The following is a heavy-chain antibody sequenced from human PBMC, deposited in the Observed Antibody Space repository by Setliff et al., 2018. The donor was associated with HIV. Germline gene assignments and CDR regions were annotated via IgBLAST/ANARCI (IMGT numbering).Heavy chain of an antibody. CDR1: GYTFTGYY. V-gene: IGHV1-2*02. J-gene: IGHJ6*02. D-gene: IGHD3-10*01. Sequence: ASVKVSCKASGYTFTGYYMHWVRQAPGQGLEWMGWINPNSGGTNYAQKFQGRVAMTRDTSISTAYMELSRLRSDDTAVYYCARGDPWFGELLSYYYYGMDVWGQGTTVTVSS. CDR3: ARGDPWFGELLSYYYYGMDV. CDR2: INPNSGGT.